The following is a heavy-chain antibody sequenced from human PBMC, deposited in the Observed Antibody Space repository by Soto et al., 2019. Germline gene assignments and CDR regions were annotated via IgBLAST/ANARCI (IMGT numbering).Heavy chain of an antibody. CDR1: GFTFSSYS. Sequence: EVQLVESGGGLVKPGGSLRLSCAASGFTFSSYSMNWVRQAPGRGLEWVSSISSSSSYIYYADSVKGRFTISRDNAKNSLYLQMNILRAEDTAVYYCARDQLGDPYYFDYWGQGTLVTVSS. J-gene: IGHJ4*02. D-gene: IGHD6-13*01. V-gene: IGHV3-21*01. CDR2: ISSSSSYI. CDR3: ARDQLGDPYYFDY.